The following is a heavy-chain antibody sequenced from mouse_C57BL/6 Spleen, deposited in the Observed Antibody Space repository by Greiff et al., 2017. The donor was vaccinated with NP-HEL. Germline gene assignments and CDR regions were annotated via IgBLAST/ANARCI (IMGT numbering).Heavy chain of an antibody. V-gene: IGHV5-17*01. CDR1: GFTFSDYG. D-gene: IGHD2-1*01. CDR3: ARYGNHFDY. J-gene: IGHJ2*01. CDR2: ISGGSSTI. Sequence: DVMLVESGGGLVKPGGSLKLSCAASGFTFSDYGMHWVRQAPEKGLEWVAYISGGSSTIYYADTVKGRFTISRDNAKNTLFLQMTSLRSEDTAMYYCARYGNHFDYWGQGTTLTVSS.